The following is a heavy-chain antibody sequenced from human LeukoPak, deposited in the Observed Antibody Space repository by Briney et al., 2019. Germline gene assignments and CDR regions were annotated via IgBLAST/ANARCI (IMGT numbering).Heavy chain of an antibody. J-gene: IGHJ4*02. Sequence: PGGSLRLSCAASGFTFSSYEMNWVRQAPGKGLEWVSYISSSGSTIYYADSVKGRFTISRDNAKNSLYLQMNSLRAEDTAVYYYARESGSSGYHYFDYWGQGTLVTVSS. CDR3: ARESGSSGYHYFDY. V-gene: IGHV3-48*03. CDR1: GFTFSSYE. D-gene: IGHD3-22*01. CDR2: ISSSGSTI.